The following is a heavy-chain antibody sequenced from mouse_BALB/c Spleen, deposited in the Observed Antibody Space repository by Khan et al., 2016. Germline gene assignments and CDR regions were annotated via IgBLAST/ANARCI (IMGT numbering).Heavy chain of an antibody. J-gene: IGHJ3*01. Sequence: EVQLQESGPGLVKPSQSLSLTCTVTGYSLTSDYAWNWIRQFPGNKLEWMGYITYSGLTNYNPSLKSRISITRDTSKNQFFLQLLSVTTADTATYDCAWDGYYAGFSYWGQGTLGTISA. V-gene: IGHV3-2*02. CDR1: GYSLTSDYA. CDR2: ITYSGLT. D-gene: IGHD2-3*01. CDR3: AWDGYYAGFSY.